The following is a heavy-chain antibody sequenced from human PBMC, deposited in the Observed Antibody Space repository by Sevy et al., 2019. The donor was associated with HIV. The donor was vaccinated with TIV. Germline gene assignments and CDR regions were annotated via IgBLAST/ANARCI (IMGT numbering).Heavy chain of an antibody. CDR2: IISFFDMT. D-gene: IGHD6-19*01. J-gene: IGHJ4*02. CDR1: GGTFSRDG. Sequence: ASVKVSCKASGGTFSRDGISWVRQAPGQGLEWMGGIISFFDMTNYAQKFQGRVMITADESTSTVYMELSSLRFEDTAVYYCARGGGSGWYYFDSWGQGTLVTVSS. CDR3: ARGGGSGWYYFDS. V-gene: IGHV1-69*13.